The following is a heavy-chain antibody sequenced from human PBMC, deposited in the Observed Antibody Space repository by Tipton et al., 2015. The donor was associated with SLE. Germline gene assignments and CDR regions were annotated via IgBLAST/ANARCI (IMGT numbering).Heavy chain of an antibody. D-gene: IGHD2-2*01. CDR3: ARDLSGQLLKEDFDY. V-gene: IGHV1-46*01. J-gene: IGHJ4*02. CDR1: GYTFSNYY. CDR2: VNPDGGAT. Sequence: QLVQSGAEVKKPGASVMVSCTASGYTFSNYYMHWVRQAPGHRLEWIGIVNPDGGATSYAQKFQGRVTVSADTSSNTVHMELSGLRSEDTAVYYCARDLSGQLLKEDFDYWGQGTLVTVSS.